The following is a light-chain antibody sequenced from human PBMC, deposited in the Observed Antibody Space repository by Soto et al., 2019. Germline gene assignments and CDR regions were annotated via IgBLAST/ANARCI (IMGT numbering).Light chain of an antibody. J-gene: IGKJ4*01. CDR2: AAS. Sequence: IPLTQSPSSLSASVGDRVTITCRASQGISSYLAWYQQKPGKAPKLLIYAASTLQSGVPSRYSGSGSGTDFTLTISSLQPEEFATYYCQQSHSYPLTFGGGTKVEIE. CDR1: QGISSY. V-gene: IGKV1-9*01. CDR3: QQSHSYPLT.